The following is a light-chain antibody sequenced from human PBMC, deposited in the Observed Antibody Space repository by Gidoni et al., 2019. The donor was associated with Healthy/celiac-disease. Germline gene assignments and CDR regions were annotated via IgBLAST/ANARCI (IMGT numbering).Light chain of an antibody. V-gene: IGKV3-20*01. CDR1: QSVSSSY. CDR2: GAS. Sequence: IVLTQSPGTLSLSPGERATPSCRASQSVSSSYLAWYQQQPGPPPRLLIYGASSRATGIPDRFSGSGSGTYFTLTSSRLEPEDFAVYYCQQYGSSPAFXQXTKVEIK. CDR3: QQYGSSPA. J-gene: IGKJ1*01.